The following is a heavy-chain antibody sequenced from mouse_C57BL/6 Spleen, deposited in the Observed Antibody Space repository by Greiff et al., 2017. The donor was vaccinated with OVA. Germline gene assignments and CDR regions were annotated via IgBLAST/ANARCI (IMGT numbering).Heavy chain of an antibody. CDR3: ARHGSYWGSSYGSYAMDY. J-gene: IGHJ4*01. CDR1: GYTFTEYT. CDR2: FYPGSGSI. V-gene: IGHV1-62-2*01. Sequence: QVHVKQSGAELVKPGASVKLSCKASGYTFTEYTIHWVKQRSGQGLEWIGWFYPGSGSIKYNEKFKDKATLTADKSSSTVYMELSRLTSEDSAVYFCARHGSYWGSSYGSYAMDYWGQGTSVTVSS. D-gene: IGHD1-1*01.